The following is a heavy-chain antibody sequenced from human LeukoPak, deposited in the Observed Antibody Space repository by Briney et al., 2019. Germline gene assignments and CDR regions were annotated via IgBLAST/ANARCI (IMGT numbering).Heavy chain of an antibody. D-gene: IGHD6-19*01. CDR2: MNPNSGNT. CDR1: GYTFTSYD. V-gene: IGHV1-8*01. CDR3: ASLRPRGMYSSGWPADY. Sequence: ASVKVSCKASGYTFTSYDINWVRQATGQGLEWMGWMNPNSGNTGYAQKFQGRVTMTRNTPISTAYMELSSLRSEDTAVYYCASLRPRGMYSSGWPADYWGQGTLVTVSS. J-gene: IGHJ4*02.